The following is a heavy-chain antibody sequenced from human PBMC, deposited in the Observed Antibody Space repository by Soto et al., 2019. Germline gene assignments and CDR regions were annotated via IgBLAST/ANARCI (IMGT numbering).Heavy chain of an antibody. CDR1: GGSVSSSDYY. V-gene: IGHV4-61*08. CDR3: ARDLGYGSGSYYFDY. J-gene: IGHJ4*02. Sequence: SETLSLTCTVSGGSVSSSDYYWSWIRQPPGKGLEWIGYIYYSGITKYNPSLKSRVTISVDRSKNQFSLNLSSVIAADTAVYYCARDLGYGSGSYYFDYWGQGTLVTVSS. CDR2: IYYSGIT. D-gene: IGHD3-10*01.